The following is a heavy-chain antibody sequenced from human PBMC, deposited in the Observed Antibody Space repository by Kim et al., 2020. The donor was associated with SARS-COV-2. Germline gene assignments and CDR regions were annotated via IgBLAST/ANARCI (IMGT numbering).Heavy chain of an antibody. CDR1: GGTFSSYA. CDR2: IIPIFGTA. D-gene: IGHD6-19*01. Sequence: SVKVSCKASGGTFSSYAISWVRQAPGQGLEWMGGIIPIFGTANYAQKFQGRVTITADESTSTAYMELSSLRSEDTAVYYCARGSDSGSSGWLTRYYYYGMDVWGQGTTVTVSS. J-gene: IGHJ6*02. CDR3: ARGSDSGSSGWLTRYYYYGMDV. V-gene: IGHV1-69*13.